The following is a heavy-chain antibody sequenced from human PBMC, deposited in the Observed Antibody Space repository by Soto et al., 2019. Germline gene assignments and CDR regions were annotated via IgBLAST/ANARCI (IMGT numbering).Heavy chain of an antibody. J-gene: IGHJ4*02. CDR2: INPSGGST. CDR1: GYTFTSYY. D-gene: IGHD2-15*01. CDR3: ARDRLRSIVVSSGYYFDY. V-gene: IGHV1-46*01. Sequence: ASVKVSCTASGYTFTSYYMHWVRQAPGQGLEWMGIINPSGGSTSYAQKFQGRVTMTRDTSTSTVYMELSSLRSEDTAVYYCARDRLRSIVVSSGYYFDYWGQGTLVTVSS.